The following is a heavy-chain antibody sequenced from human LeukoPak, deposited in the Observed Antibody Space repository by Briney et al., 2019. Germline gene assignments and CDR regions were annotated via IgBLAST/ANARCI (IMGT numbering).Heavy chain of an antibody. J-gene: IGHJ4*02. CDR2: INSDGSST. CDR1: GFTFSSYW. Sequence: GGSLRLSCAASGFTFSSYWMHWVRQAPGKGLVWVSRINSDGSSTSYADSVKGRFTISRDNAKNTLYLQMNSLRAEDTAVYYCAKDAYLLYNWNYAGYFDYWGQGTLVTVSS. D-gene: IGHD1-7*01. CDR3: AKDAYLLYNWNYAGYFDY. V-gene: IGHV3-74*01.